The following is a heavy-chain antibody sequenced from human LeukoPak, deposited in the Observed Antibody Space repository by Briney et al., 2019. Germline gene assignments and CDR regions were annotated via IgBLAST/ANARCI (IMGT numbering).Heavy chain of an antibody. V-gene: IGHV3-23*01. CDR1: GFTFSNYA. J-gene: IGHJ4*02. CDR2: IVGSGDTT. Sequence: GGSLRLSCAAPGFTFSNYAMSWVRQAPGKGLEWVSTIVGSGDTTYYADSVKGRFTISRDNSKSTLFLQMNSLRAEDTAVYYCAKRHTSGWFYFDYWGQGTLVTVSA. D-gene: IGHD6-19*01. CDR3: AKRHTSGWFYFDY.